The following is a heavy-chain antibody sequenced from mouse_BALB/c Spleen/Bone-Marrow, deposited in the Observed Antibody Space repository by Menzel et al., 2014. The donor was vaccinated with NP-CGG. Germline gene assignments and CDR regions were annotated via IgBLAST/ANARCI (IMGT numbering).Heavy chain of an antibody. CDR1: GFTFSSYT. J-gene: IGHJ2*01. CDR3: TRRGDYDGYFDY. CDR2: ISSGGSYT. D-gene: IGHD2-3*01. V-gene: IGHV5-6-4*01. Sequence: EVKLVESGGGLVKPGGSLKLSCAASGFTFSSYTMSWVRQTPEKRLEWVATISSGGSYTYYPDSVKGRFTISRDNAKNTLYLQMSSLKSEDTAMYYCTRRGDYDGYFDYWGQGTTLTASS.